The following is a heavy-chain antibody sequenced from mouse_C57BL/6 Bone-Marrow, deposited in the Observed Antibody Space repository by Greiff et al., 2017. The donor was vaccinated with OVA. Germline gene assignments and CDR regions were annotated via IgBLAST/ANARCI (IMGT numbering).Heavy chain of an antibody. D-gene: IGHD1-1*01. CDR2: INPNNGGT. J-gene: IGHJ3*01. CDR1: GYTFTDYY. CDR3: ARDSSHYYGSSPFAY. Sequence: EVQLQQSGPELVKPGASVKISCKASGYTFTDYYMNWVKQSHGKSLEWIGDINPNNGGTSYNQKFKGKATLTVDKSSSTAYMELRSLTSEDSAVYYCARDSSHYYGSSPFAYWGQGTLVTVSA. V-gene: IGHV1-26*01.